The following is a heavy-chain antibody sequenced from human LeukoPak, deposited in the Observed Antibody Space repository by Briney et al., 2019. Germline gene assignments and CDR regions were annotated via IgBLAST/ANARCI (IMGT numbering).Heavy chain of an antibody. J-gene: IGHJ5*02. Sequence: GGSLRLSCAASGFTFSSYGMHWVRQAPGKGLEWVAVISYDGSNKYYADSVKGRFTISRDNSKNTLYLQMNSLRAEDTAVYYCAKDPHEAGLNWFDPWGQGTLVTVSS. CDR2: ISYDGSNK. CDR3: AKDPHEAGLNWFDP. V-gene: IGHV3-30*18. CDR1: GFTFSSYG. D-gene: IGHD5/OR15-5a*01.